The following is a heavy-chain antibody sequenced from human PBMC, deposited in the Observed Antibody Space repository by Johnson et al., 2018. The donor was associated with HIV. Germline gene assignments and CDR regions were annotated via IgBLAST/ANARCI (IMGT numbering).Heavy chain of an antibody. CDR2: ISSDGSNK. J-gene: IGHJ3*02. CDR1: GFTFSSYA. CDR3: ARETGDDAFDI. Sequence: QVQLVESGGGVVQPGRSLRLSCAASGFTFSSYAMHWVRQAPGKGLEWVAVISSDGSNKYYADSVKGRFTIYRDNSKNTLYLQMNSLRAEDTAVYYCARETGDDAFDIWGQGTMVTVSS. V-gene: IGHV3-30*04. D-gene: IGHD7-27*01.